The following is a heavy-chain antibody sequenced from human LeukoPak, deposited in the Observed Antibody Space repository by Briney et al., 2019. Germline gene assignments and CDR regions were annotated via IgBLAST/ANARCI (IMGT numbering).Heavy chain of an antibody. CDR3: ARREYQGEYFDY. CDR1: GGTFSSYA. Sequence: ASVKVSCKASGGTFSSYAISWVRQAPGQGLEWMGGIIPIFGTANYAQKFQGRVTMTRDTSTSTVYMELSSLRSEDTAVYYCARREYQGEYFDYWGQGTLVTVSS. V-gene: IGHV1-69*05. CDR2: IIPIFGTA. J-gene: IGHJ4*02. D-gene: IGHD3-10*01.